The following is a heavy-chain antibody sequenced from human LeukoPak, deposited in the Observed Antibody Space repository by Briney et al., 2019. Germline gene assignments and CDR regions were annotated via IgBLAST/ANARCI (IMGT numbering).Heavy chain of an antibody. CDR2: ISSDGSNN. J-gene: IGHJ4*02. D-gene: IGHD6-19*01. Sequence: PGRSLRLSCAASGFTFNSYAMHWVRQAPGKGLEWVAVISSDGSNNYYADSVKGRFTISRDNAKNSLYLQMNSLRAEDTAVYYCARDFGSSSGWSYYYFDYWGQGTLVTVSS. CDR1: GFTFNSYA. V-gene: IGHV3-30-3*01. CDR3: ARDFGSSSGWSYYYFDY.